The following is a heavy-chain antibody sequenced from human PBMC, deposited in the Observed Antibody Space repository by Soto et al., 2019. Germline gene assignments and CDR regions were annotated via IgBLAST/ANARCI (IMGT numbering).Heavy chain of an antibody. J-gene: IGHJ4*02. CDR2: MNAGVGNT. CDR1: GYTFTDYA. Sequence: HVELVQSGADVKKPGASVTISCKASGYTFTDYALHWVRQAPGQRLEWMVWMNAGVGNTLYSQKFQGRSTITRDTSASTADMELNSLKSEDTAIYYCARDTGYTVGSLNYWGPGNLVTVSS. D-gene: IGHD3-10*01. CDR3: ARDTGYTVGSLNY. V-gene: IGHV1-3*01.